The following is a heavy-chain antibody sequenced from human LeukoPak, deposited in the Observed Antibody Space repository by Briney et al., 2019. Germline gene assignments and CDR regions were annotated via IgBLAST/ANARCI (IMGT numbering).Heavy chain of an antibody. CDR1: GGSISSSSYY. Sequence: SETLSLTCTVSGGSISSSSYYWGWIRQPPGKGLEWIGSIYYSGSTYYNPSLKSRVTISVDTSKDQFSLKLSPVTAADTAVYYCARRSGYDLTDAFDIWGQGTMVAVSS. V-gene: IGHV4-39*01. J-gene: IGHJ3*02. CDR2: IYYSGST. D-gene: IGHD5-12*01. CDR3: ARRSGYDLTDAFDI.